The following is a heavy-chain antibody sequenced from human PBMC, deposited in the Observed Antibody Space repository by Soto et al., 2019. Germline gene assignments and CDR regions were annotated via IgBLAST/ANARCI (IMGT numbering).Heavy chain of an antibody. D-gene: IGHD6-13*01. CDR1: GFTFSSYA. Sequence: GGSLRLSCAASGFTFSSYAMNWVRQAPVNGLEFVSVISGIYGSTYYADSVKGRFTISRYNSKNTLNLQMHSLRAEDTAVYYCAMRSTSWYFDYWGQGTLVTVSS. V-gene: IGHV3-23*01. J-gene: IGHJ4*02. CDR2: ISGIYGST. CDR3: AMRSTSWYFDY.